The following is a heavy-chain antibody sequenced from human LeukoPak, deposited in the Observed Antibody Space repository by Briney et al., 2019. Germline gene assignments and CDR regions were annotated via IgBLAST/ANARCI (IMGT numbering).Heavy chain of an antibody. D-gene: IGHD3-22*01. CDR3: ARRRVDSSGYPLDGFDI. J-gene: IGHJ3*02. CDR2: IYPGDSDT. V-gene: IGHV5-51*01. Sequence: PGESLKISCKGSGYTFSNYWIAWVRQMPEKGLEWMGIIYPGDSDTRYNPSFQGQVTISADKSINTAYLQWRSLKASDTAIYYCARRRVDSSGYPLDGFDIWGQGTMVTVSS. CDR1: GYTFSNYW.